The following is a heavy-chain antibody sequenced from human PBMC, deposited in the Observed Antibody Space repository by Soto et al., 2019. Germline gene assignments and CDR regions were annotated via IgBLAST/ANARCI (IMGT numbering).Heavy chain of an antibody. D-gene: IGHD6-6*01. J-gene: IGHJ6*03. V-gene: IGHV1-18*01. CDR3: ARGRQLVGYFYYYMDV. CDR1: GYTFTNYG. CDR2: IGAYNGDT. Sequence: ASVKVSCKASGYTFTNYGITWVRQAPGQGLEWMGWIGAYNGDTHYTERLQGRVTMTTDTSTSTAYMEPRGLRSDDTAVYYCARGRQLVGYFYYYMDVWGKGTTVTVSS.